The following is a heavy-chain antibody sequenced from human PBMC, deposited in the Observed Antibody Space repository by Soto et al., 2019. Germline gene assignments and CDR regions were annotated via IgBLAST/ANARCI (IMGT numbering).Heavy chain of an antibody. CDR3: ARLEALTTRVAFDI. V-gene: IGHV4-34*01. D-gene: IGHD3-22*01. Sequence: SETLSLTCAVYGGSFSGYYWSWIRQPPGKGLEWIGEINHSGSTNYNPSLKSRVTISVDTSKNQFSLKLSSVTAADTAVYYCARLEALTTRVAFDIWGQGTMVTVSS. J-gene: IGHJ3*02. CDR2: INHSGST. CDR1: GGSFSGYY.